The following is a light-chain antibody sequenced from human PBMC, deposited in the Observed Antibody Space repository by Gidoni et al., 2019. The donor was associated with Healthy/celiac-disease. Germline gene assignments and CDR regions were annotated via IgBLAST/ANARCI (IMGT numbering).Light chain of an antibody. CDR3: QQYGSSPPIT. J-gene: IGKJ5*01. CDR1: QSVSSSY. Sequence: DIVFTQSPGTLALSQGERATLSCRASQSVSSSYLAWYQQKPGQAPRLPIYGAASRATAIPDRFSGSGSGTDFTLTISRLGPEDVAVYYCQQYGSSPPITFGQGTRLEIK. CDR2: GAA. V-gene: IGKV3-20*01.